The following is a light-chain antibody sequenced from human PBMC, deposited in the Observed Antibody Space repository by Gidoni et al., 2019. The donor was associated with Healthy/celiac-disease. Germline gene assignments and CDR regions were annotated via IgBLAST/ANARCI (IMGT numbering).Light chain of an antibody. J-gene: IGLJ2*01. V-gene: IGLV6-57*01. CDR3: QSYDSSNHVV. CDR1: SDSIASNY. Sequence: NFMLTQPHSVSDSPGKTVTISCTRSSDSIASNYVQWYQQRPGSSPTPVIYEDNQRPSGVPDRFSGSIDSSSNSASLTISGLKTEDEADYYCQSYDSSNHVVFGGGTKLTVL. CDR2: EDN.